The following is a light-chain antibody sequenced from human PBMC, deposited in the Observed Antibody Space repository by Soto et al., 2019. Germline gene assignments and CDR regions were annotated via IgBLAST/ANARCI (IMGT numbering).Light chain of an antibody. CDR2: AAS. J-gene: IGKJ1*01. Sequence: IQLTHSLSSLSASVGLRFTITWRASQGIRSYLAWYQQKPVKAPKLIIYAASTLQSGVPSRFSGSGSATDFNIPVSSLQTEDFATSYCQQLNNYPRTFGQGTKVDIK. V-gene: IGKV1-9*01. CDR1: QGIRSY. CDR3: QQLNNYPRT.